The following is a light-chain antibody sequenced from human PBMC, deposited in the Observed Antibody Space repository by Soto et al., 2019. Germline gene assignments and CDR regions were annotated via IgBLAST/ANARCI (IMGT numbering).Light chain of an antibody. J-gene: IGKJ1*01. CDR1: QSINTF. CDR2: GAS. V-gene: IGKV1-39*01. CDR3: QQTYTSRPWT. Sequence: DIQVTQSPSSLSASVGDRVTITCRASQSINTFLNWYQQRPGKAPNLLIYGASNLQSGVPPRFSGSGSGTDFTLTISSLQPEDFATYYCQQTYTSRPWTFGRGTKVEIK.